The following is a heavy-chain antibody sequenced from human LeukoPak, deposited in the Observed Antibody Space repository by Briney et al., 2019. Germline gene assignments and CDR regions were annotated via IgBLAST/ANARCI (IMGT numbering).Heavy chain of an antibody. CDR1: GGTFSSYA. Sequence: SVKVSCKASGGTFSSYAIIWVRQAPGRGLEWMGGIIPIFGTANYAQKFQGRVTITADESTSTAYMELSSLRSEDTAVYYCARSETDDYYYYGMDVWGKGTTVTVSS. J-gene: IGHJ6*04. CDR2: IIPIFGTA. CDR3: ARSETDDYYYYGMDV. V-gene: IGHV1-69*13.